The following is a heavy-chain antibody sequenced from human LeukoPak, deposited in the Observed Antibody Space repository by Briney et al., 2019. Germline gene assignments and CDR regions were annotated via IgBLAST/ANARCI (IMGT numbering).Heavy chain of an antibody. J-gene: IGHJ4*02. CDR1: GFTFSSYW. V-gene: IGHV3-7*01. CDR3: ARAYCGADCYGTFDY. Sequence: GGSLRLSCAASGFTFSSYWMSWVRQAPGKGLEWVANIKQDGSEKYYVDSVKGRFTISRDNAKNSLYLQMNSLRAEDTAVYYCARAYCGADCYGTFDYWGQGTLVTVSS. CDR2: IKQDGSEK. D-gene: IGHD2-21*02.